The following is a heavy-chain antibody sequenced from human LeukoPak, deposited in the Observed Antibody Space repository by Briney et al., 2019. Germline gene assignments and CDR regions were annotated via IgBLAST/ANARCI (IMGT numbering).Heavy chain of an antibody. J-gene: IGHJ4*02. V-gene: IGHV4-39*07. D-gene: IGHD6-19*01. CDR1: GGSISSSSYY. CDR3: ARGSQWLVQFDY. Sequence: SETLSLTCTASGGSISSSSYYWGWIRQPPGKGLEWIGSIYYSGSTYYNPSLKSRVTISVDTSKNQFSLKLSSVTAADTAVYYCARGSQWLVQFDYWGQGTLVTVSS. CDR2: IYYSGST.